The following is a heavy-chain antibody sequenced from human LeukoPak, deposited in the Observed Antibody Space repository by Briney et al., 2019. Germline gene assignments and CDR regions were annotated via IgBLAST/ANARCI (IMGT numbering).Heavy chain of an antibody. CDR3: TTRAYYYDSSGYPIIDY. Sequence: PGGSLRLSCAASGFTFDDYGMSWVRHAPGKGLEWVGRIKSKTDGGTTDYAAPVKGRFTISRDDSKNTLYLQMNSLKTEDTAVYYCTTRAYYYDSSGYPIIDYWGQGTLVTVSS. J-gene: IGHJ4*02. CDR2: IKSKTDGGTT. CDR1: GFTFDDYG. D-gene: IGHD3-22*01. V-gene: IGHV3-15*01.